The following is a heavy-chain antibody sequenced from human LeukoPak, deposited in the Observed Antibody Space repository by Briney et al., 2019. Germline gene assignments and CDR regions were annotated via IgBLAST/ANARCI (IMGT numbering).Heavy chain of an antibody. CDR2: IYYSGST. Sequence: SETLSLTCGVSGGSISSGGYSWSWIRQPPGKGLEWIGYIYYSGSTYYNPSLKSRVTISVDTSKNQFSLKLSSVTAADTAVYYCARVWGTTVTSPYFDYWGQGTLVTVSS. J-gene: IGHJ4*02. CDR1: GGSISSGGYS. V-gene: IGHV4-30-4*07. CDR3: ARVWGTTVTSPYFDY. D-gene: IGHD4-11*01.